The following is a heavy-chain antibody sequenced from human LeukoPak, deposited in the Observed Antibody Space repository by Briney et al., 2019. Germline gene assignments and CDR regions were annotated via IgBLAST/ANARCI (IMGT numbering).Heavy chain of an antibody. CDR1: GYTFTSYG. D-gene: IGHD6-19*01. CDR2: ISAYNGNT. Sequence: ASVKVSCKASGYTFTSYGISWVRQAPGQGLEWMGWISAYNGNTNYAQKLQGRVTMTTDTSTSTAYMELRSLRSDDTAVYYCARVGEAVADTDWFDPWGQGTLVTVSS. J-gene: IGHJ5*02. V-gene: IGHV1-18*01. CDR3: ARVGEAVADTDWFDP.